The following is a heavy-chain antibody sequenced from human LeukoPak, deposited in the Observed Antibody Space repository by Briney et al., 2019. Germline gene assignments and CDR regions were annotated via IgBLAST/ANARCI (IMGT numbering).Heavy chain of an antibody. Sequence: GGSLRLSCAASGFTVXXXXXXWVRXAPXXXXXXXXFIYGGSXTXYXXXXXXXXXXSRDNSKNTLYLQMNSLRAEDTAVYYCASRPNGDYPYFDYWGQGTLVTVSS. CDR3: ASRPNGDYPYFDY. V-gene: IGHV3-53*01. CDR2: IYGGSXT. CDR1: GFTVXXXX. J-gene: IGHJ4*02. D-gene: IGHD4-17*01.